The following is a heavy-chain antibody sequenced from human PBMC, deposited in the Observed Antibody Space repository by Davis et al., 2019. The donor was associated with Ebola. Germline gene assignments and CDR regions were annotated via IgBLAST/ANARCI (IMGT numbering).Heavy chain of an antibody. CDR3: ARDYHGDPDY. V-gene: IGHV3-48*02. CDR1: GFTFSSYS. Sequence: PGGSLRLSCAASGFTFSSYSMNWVRQAPGKGLEWVSYISSSSTIYYADSVKGRFTISRDNAKNSLYLQMNSLRDEDTAVYYCARDYHGDPDYWGQGTLVTVSS. CDR2: ISSSSTI. J-gene: IGHJ4*02. D-gene: IGHD4-17*01.